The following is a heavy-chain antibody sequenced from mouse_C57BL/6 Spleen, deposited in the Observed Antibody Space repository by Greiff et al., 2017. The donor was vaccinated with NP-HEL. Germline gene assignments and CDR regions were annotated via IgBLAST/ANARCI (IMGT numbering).Heavy chain of an antibody. CDR1: GYTFTSYW. J-gene: IGHJ2*01. CDR3: ARLEDYDHYFDY. Sequence: QVQLQQPGAELVKPGASVKLSCKASGYTFTSYWMQWVKQRPGQGLEWIGEIDPSDSYTNYNQKFKGKATLTVDTSSSTAYMQLSSLTSEDSAVYYCARLEDYDHYFDYWGKGTTLTVSS. CDR2: IDPSDSYT. D-gene: IGHD2-4*01. V-gene: IGHV1-50*01.